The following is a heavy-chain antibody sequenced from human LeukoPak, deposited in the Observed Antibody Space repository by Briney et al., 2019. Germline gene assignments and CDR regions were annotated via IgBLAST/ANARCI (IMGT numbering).Heavy chain of an antibody. Sequence: PSETLSLTCAVSGGSISSSNWWSWVRQPPGKGLEWIGEIYHSGSTNYNPSLKSRVTISVDKSKNQFSLKLSSVTAADTAVYYCARVLTKGGYDGDYFDYWGQGTLVTVSS. J-gene: IGHJ4*02. CDR1: GGSISSSNW. CDR3: ARVLTKGGYDGDYFDY. V-gene: IGHV4-4*02. D-gene: IGHD5-12*01. CDR2: IYHSGST.